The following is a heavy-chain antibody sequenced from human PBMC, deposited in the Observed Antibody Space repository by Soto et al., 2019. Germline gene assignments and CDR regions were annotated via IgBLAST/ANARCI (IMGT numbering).Heavy chain of an antibody. CDR1: GYTFNSYG. CDR2: ISPYDDNT. D-gene: IGHD3-22*01. V-gene: IGHV1-18*01. Sequence: QVQLVQSGTEVKKPGASVKVSCKASGYTFNSYGISWVRQATGQGLEWMGWISPYDDNTNYAQNLQGRVTMTTDTSTRTDYMELRSLISDDTAVYYCARGVYYDSSGSRNYHYYGMDACGQGTTVTVS. J-gene: IGHJ6*02. CDR3: ARGVYYDSSGSRNYHYYGMDA.